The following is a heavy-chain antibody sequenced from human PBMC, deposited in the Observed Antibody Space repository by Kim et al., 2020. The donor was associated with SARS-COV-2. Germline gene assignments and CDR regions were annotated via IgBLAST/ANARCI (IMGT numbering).Heavy chain of an antibody. CDR1: GFSFSNDW. CDR3: TKAAENLRNIDWLSSSIGAFDT. Sequence: GGSLRLSCAVSGFSFSNDWMSWVRQAPGKGLEWVGRIKSKTDGGRTDYGAPVKGRFIISRDDSKNTLYLQMNSLKTEDTAMYYCTKAAENLRNIDWLSSSIGAFDTWGQGTMVTVSS. D-gene: IGHD3-9*01. CDR2: IKSKTDGGRT. J-gene: IGHJ3*02. V-gene: IGHV3-15*01.